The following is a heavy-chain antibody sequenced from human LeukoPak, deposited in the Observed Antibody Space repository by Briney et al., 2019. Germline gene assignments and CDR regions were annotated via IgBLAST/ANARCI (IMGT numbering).Heavy chain of an antibody. CDR1: GYTFTSYA. CDR2: INTNTGNP. Sequence: ASVTVSFTASGYTFTSYAMNWVRQAPGQGLEWMGWINTNTGNPTYVQGFTGRFVFSLDTSVSTAYLQISSLKAEDTAVYYCARLTPGYDSSGYFSYWGQGTLVTVSS. J-gene: IGHJ4*02. D-gene: IGHD3-22*01. V-gene: IGHV7-4-1*02. CDR3: ARLTPGYDSSGYFSY.